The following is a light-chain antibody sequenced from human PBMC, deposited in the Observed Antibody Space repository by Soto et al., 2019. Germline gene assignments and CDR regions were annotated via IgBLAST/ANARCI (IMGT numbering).Light chain of an antibody. CDR1: QSVTVSY. J-gene: IGKJ1*01. Sequence: EFVLTQSPGTRSLSPGETATLSSRARQSVTVSYLAWYQQKPGQAPRLLIYGAASRATGIPDRCSGSGSGTDFTLTISRLEPEDFAVYYCQQYGSTPPWTFGQGTKVDIK. V-gene: IGKV3-20*01. CDR2: GAA. CDR3: QQYGSTPPWT.